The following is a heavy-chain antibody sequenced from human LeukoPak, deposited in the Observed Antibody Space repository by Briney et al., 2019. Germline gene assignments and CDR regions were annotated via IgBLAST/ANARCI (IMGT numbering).Heavy chain of an antibody. D-gene: IGHD4-23*01. J-gene: IGHJ6*03. CDR3: AKGNSHYYYYMDV. V-gene: IGHV1-69*13. CDR2: IIPIFGTA. CDR1: GGTFSSYA. Sequence: ASVKVSCKASGGTFSSYAISWVRQAPGQGLEWMGGIIPIFGTANYAQKFQGRVTITADESTSTAYMELSSLRSEDTAVYYCAKGNSHYYYYMDVWGKGTTVTVSS.